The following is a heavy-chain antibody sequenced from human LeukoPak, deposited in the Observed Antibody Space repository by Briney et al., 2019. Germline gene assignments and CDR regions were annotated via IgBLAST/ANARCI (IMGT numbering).Heavy chain of an antibody. CDR2: IYSGGGT. CDR3: ASPVFYSGGAFDI. Sequence: GGSLRLSCAASGFTVSSNYMSWVRQAPGKGPEWVSVIYSGGGTYYADSVKGRFTISRDNSKNTLYLQMNSLRAEDTAVYYCASPVFYSGGAFDIWGQGTMVTVSS. V-gene: IGHV3-66*01. J-gene: IGHJ3*02. CDR1: GFTVSSNY. D-gene: IGHD3-10*01.